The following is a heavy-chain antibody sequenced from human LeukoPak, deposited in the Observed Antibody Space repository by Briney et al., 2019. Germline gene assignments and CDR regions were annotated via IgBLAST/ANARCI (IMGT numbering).Heavy chain of an antibody. D-gene: IGHD5-18*01. J-gene: IGHJ2*01. V-gene: IGHV4-59*01. CDR1: GGSISGYY. CDR2: IYYSGST. CDR3: ARVRQTAMATPWYFDL. Sequence: PSETLSLTCTVSGGSISGYYWTWIRQPPGKGLEWIGYIYYSGSTTYNPSLRSRLTMSVDTSKNQFSLQVTSMTAADTAVYFCARVRQTAMATPWYFDLWGRGTPVTVSS.